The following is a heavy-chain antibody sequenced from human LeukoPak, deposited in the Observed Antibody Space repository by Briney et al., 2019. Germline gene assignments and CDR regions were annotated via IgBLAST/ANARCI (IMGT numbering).Heavy chain of an antibody. Sequence: GGSLRLSCAASGFTVSSNYMSWVRQAPGKGLEWVSVIYSGGSTYYAASVKGRFTISRDNSKNTLYLQMNSVRAEDTAVYYCASTPEMRAEVFDYGGQGTLVTVPS. CDR1: GFTVSSNY. CDR3: ASTPEMRAEVFDY. CDR2: IYSGGST. V-gene: IGHV3-66*01. J-gene: IGHJ4*02. D-gene: IGHD1-26*01.